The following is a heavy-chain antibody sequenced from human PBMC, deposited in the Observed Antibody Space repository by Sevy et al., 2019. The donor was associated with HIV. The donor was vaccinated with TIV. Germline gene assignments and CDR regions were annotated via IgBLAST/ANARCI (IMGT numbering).Heavy chain of an antibody. CDR3: ARHRRHLRWDAFDI. D-gene: IGHD3-16*02. CDR1: GYSFTSYW. V-gene: IGHV5-51*01. CDR2: IYPGDSDT. J-gene: IGHJ3*02. Sequence: GESLKISCKGSGYSFTSYWIGWVRQMPGKGLEWMGIIYPGDSDTRYSPSFQGQVTISADKSICTAYLQWSSLKASDTAMYYCARHRRHLRWDAFDIWGQGTMVSVSS.